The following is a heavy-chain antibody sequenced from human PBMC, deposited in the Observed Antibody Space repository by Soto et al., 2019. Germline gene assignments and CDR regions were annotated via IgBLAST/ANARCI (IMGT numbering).Heavy chain of an antibody. D-gene: IGHD3-3*01. CDR1: GGSISSSSYY. Sequence: QLQLRESGPGLVKPSETLSLTCTVSGGSISSSSYYWAWNRQSPGKGLEWIGSGYYNGFTYYNPSLKSRVTISVDTSKNQFSLKLTSVTAADTAVYYCARMGDFWSGPGELDPWGQGTRVTVSS. V-gene: IGHV4-39*01. J-gene: IGHJ5*02. CDR2: GYYNGFT. CDR3: ARMGDFWSGPGELDP.